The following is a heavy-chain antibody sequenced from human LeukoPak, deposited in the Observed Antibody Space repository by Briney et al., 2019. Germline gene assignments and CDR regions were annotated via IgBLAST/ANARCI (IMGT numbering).Heavy chain of an antibody. CDR2: IIPIFGTA. V-gene: IGHV1-69*13. J-gene: IGHJ5*02. Sequence: GASVKVSCKASGGTFSSYAISWVRQAPGQGLEWMGGIIPIFGTANYAQKFQGRVTITADESTSTAYMELSSLRSEDTAVYYCARDTEHDYGDYAIDPWGQGTLVTVSS. D-gene: IGHD4-17*01. CDR1: GGTFSSYA. CDR3: ARDTEHDYGDYAIDP.